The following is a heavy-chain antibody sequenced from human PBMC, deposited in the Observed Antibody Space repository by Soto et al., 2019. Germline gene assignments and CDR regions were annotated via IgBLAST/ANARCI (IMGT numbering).Heavy chain of an antibody. V-gene: IGHV3-23*01. CDR3: AKNALSKARDYDFWSGPREGYYMDV. J-gene: IGHJ6*03. Sequence: GGSLRLSCAASGFTFSSYAMSWVRQAPGKGLEWVSAISGSGGSTYYADSVKGRFTISRDNSKNTLYLQMNSLRAEDTAVYYCAKNALSKARDYDFWSGPREGYYMDVWGKGTTVTVSS. CDR1: GFTFSSYA. D-gene: IGHD3-3*01. CDR2: ISGSGGST.